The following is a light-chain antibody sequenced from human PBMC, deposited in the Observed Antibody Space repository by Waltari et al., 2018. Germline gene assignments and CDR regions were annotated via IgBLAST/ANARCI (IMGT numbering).Light chain of an antibody. CDR3: QLYGRSLGLT. CDR1: PSVSSIY. CDR2: AAS. V-gene: IGKV3-20*01. J-gene: IGKJ5*01. Sequence: EIVLTQSPGTLSLSPGERATLSCRASPSVSSIYLVRYQQKPGQAPRLLIYAASNRATGTPDRFSGSGSGTEFTLTISRLEPEDFAVYYCQLYGRSLGLTFGQGTRLE.